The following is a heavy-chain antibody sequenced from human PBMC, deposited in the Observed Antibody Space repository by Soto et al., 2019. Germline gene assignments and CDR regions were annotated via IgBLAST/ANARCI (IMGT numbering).Heavy chain of an antibody. CDR3: ARYKSDIEMTRLNYLDY. Sequence: PSETLSLTCSVSRGSITSSGYYWSWIRQHPGKGLEWIGDIYNSGSTHYNPSLKSRVSILLDTSNNPFSLQLTSQTEADTAVYYCARYKSDIEMTRLNYLDYWGQGTVVTVSS. D-gene: IGHD5-12*01. V-gene: IGHV4-31*03. CDR2: IYNSGST. CDR1: RGSITSSGYY. J-gene: IGHJ4*02.